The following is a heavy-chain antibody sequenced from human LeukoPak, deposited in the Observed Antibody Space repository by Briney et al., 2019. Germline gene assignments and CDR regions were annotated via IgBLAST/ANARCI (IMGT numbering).Heavy chain of an antibody. J-gene: IGHJ4*02. CDR1: GFTFSSYS. CDR2: ISSSSSYI. V-gene: IGHV3-21*01. CDR3: ARVSVFDWLLSLDY. Sequence: PGGSLRLSCAASGFTFSSYSMNWARQAPGKGLEWVSSISSSSSYIYYADSVKGRFTISRDNAKNSLYLQMNSLRAEDAAVYYCARVSVFDWLLSLDYWGQGTLVTVSS. D-gene: IGHD3-9*01.